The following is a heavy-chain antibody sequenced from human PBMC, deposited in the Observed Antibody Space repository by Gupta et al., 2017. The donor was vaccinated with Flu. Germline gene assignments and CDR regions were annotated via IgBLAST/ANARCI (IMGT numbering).Heavy chain of an antibody. CDR3: ARGGPGTPLVY. Sequence: QVQLQQWGAGLLKPSETLSLTCAVYGGSFSGYYWSWIRQPPGKGLEWIGEINHSGSTNYNPSLKSRVTISVDTPKNQFSLKLSSVTAADTAVYYCARGGPGTPLVYWGQGTLVTVSS. CDR2: INHSGST. V-gene: IGHV4-34*01. D-gene: IGHD6-13*01. J-gene: IGHJ4*02. CDR1: GGSFSGYY.